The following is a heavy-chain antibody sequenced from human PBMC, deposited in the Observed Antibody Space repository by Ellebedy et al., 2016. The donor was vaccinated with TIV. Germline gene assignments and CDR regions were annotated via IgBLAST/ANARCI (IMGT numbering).Heavy chain of an antibody. Sequence: GESLKISCAASGFTFSSCAMSWVRQAPGKGLEWVSTINDSGDSTYYADSVKGRFTISRDNSKNMLYLQMNSLRAEDTALYYCVKERDGGWDYWGQGTLVTVSS. J-gene: IGHJ4*02. V-gene: IGHV3-23*01. D-gene: IGHD6-19*01. CDR2: INDSGDST. CDR3: VKERDGGWDY. CDR1: GFTFSSCA.